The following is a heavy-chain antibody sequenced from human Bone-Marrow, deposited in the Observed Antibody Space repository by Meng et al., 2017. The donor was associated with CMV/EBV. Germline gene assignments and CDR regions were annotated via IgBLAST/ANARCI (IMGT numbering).Heavy chain of an antibody. D-gene: IGHD3-16*01. CDR1: GYTFASYG. CDR3: ARDGSTPTIGAEDY. V-gene: IGHV1-18*01. CDR2: ISAYNGNT. Sequence: ASVKVSCKASGYTFASYGISWVRQAPGQGLEWMGWISAYNGNTNYAQKLQGRVTMTTDTSTSTAYMELRSLRSDDTAVYYCARDGSTPTIGAEDYWGQGTLVTVSS. J-gene: IGHJ4*02.